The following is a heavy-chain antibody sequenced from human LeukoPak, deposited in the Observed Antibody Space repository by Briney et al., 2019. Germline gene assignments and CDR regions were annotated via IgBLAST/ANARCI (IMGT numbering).Heavy chain of an antibody. CDR3: ARGDPPYYYYYMDV. J-gene: IGHJ6*03. V-gene: IGHV3-7*01. CDR2: INQDGSEK. Sequence: PGGSLRLSCAASGFTFSNYWMSWVRQAPGKGLEWVANINQDGSEKYYVDSVKGRFTISRDNAKNSLYLQMNSLRAEDTAVYYCARGDPPYYYYYMDVWGKGTTVTVSS. CDR1: GFTFSNYW.